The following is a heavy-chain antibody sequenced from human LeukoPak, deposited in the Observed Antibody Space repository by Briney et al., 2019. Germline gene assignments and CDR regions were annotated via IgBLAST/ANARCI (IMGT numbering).Heavy chain of an antibody. V-gene: IGHV3-11*04. CDR1: GFTFSDYY. D-gene: IGHD4-17*01. Sequence: PGGSLRLSCAASGFTFSDYYMSWIRQAPGKGLEWVSYISSSGSTIYYADSVKGRFTISRDNAKNSLYLQMNSLRAEDTAVYYCARVEATVPWDYYYYYMDVWGKGTTVTVSS. J-gene: IGHJ6*03. CDR2: ISSSGSTI. CDR3: ARVEATVPWDYYYYYMDV.